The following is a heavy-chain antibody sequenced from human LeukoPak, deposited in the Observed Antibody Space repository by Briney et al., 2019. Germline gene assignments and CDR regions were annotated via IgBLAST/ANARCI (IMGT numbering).Heavy chain of an antibody. CDR1: GFTFSSYW. V-gene: IGHV3-7*03. CDR2: IKQDGSEK. D-gene: IGHD6-19*01. J-gene: IGHJ1*01. CDR3: ARLTSWGIAVAGSYFQH. Sequence: PGGSLRLSCAASGFTFSSYWMSWVRQAPGKGLEWVANIKQDGSEKYYVDSVKGRFTISRDNAKNSLYLQMNSLRAEDTAVYYCARLTSWGIAVAGSYFQHWGQGTLVTVSS.